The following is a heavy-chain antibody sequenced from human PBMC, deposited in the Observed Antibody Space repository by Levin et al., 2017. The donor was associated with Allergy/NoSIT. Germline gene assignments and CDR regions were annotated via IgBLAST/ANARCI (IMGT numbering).Heavy chain of an antibody. CDR1: GFTFGDYA. J-gene: IGHJ4*02. CDR3: SRDAAIAAAGTGSYYFDY. Sequence: GSLRLSCTGSGFTFGDYAMSWFRQAPGKGLEWVGFIRSKAYGGTTEYAASVKGRFTISRDDSKSIAYLQMDSLKTEDTAVYYCSRDAAIAAAGTGSYYFDYWGQGTLVAVSS. D-gene: IGHD6-13*01. CDR2: IRSKAYGGTT. V-gene: IGHV3-49*03.